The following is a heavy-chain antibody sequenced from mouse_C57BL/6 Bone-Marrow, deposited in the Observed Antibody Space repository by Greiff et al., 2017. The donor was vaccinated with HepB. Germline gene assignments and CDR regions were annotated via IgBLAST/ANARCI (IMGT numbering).Heavy chain of an antibody. CDR3: VRHGAMDY. CDR2: IRSKSNNYAT. CDR1: GFSFNTYA. Sequence: EVQLVESGGGLVQPKGSLKLSCAASGFSFNTYAMNWVRQAPGKGLEWVARIRSKSNNYATYYADSVKDRFTNSRDDTESMLYLQMNNLKTEATAMYYCVRHGAMDYWGQGTSVTVSS. V-gene: IGHV10-1*01. J-gene: IGHJ4*01.